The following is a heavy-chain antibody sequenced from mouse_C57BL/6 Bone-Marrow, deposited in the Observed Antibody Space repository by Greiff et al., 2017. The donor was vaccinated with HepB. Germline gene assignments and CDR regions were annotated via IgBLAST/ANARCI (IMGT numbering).Heavy chain of an antibody. D-gene: IGHD1-1*01. V-gene: IGHV14-1*01. CDR3: TTCYYGSSHWYFDV. J-gene: IGHJ1*03. CDR2: IDPEDGDT. Sequence: VQLKQSGAELVRPEASVKLSCTASGFNIKDYYMHWVKQRPEQGLEWIGRIDPEDGDTEYAPKFQGKATMTADTSSNTAYLQLSSLTSEDTAVYYCTTCYYGSSHWYFDVWGTGTTVTVSS. CDR1: GFNIKDYY.